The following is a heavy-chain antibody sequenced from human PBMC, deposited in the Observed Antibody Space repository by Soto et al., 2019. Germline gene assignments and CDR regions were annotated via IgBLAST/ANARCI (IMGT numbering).Heavy chain of an antibody. V-gene: IGHV3-23*01. CDR2: ISGSGGST. CDR3: TASSGWYNAFDI. D-gene: IGHD6-19*01. Sequence: VGSLRLSCAASGFTFSSYVMSWVRQAPGKGLEWVSAISGSGGSTYYADSVKGRFTISRDNSKNTLYLQMNSLRAEDTAVYYCTASSGWYNAFDIWGQGTMVTVSS. CDR1: GFTFSSYV. J-gene: IGHJ3*02.